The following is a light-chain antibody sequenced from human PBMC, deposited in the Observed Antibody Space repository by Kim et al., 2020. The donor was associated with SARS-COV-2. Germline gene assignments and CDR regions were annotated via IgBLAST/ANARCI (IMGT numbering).Light chain of an antibody. V-gene: IGLV3-21*03. CDR3: QVWGISRVV. J-gene: IGLJ2*01. Sequence: GPGKTARVTSSGNSIETQNVHQYHPKPGQAPVLVSYDDSDRPSGIPERFSGSSSWTTAALTISRVEAGDDADYYCQVWGISRVVFGGGTQLTVL. CDR1: SIETQN. CDR2: DDS.